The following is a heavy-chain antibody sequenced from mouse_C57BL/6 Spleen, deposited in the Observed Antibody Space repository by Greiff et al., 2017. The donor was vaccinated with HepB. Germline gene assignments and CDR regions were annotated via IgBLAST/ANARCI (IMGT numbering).Heavy chain of an antibody. V-gene: IGHV7-3*01. CDR2: IRNKANGYTT. D-gene: IGHD4-1*01. CDR3: ARWEYFDD. J-gene: IGHJ2*01. Sequence: EVKVVESGGGLVQPGGSLSLSCAASGFTFTDYYMSWVRQPPGKALEWLGFIRNKANGYTTEYSASVKGRFTISRDNSQSILYLQMNALRAEDSATYYCARWEYFDDWGQGTTLTVSS. CDR1: GFTFTDYY.